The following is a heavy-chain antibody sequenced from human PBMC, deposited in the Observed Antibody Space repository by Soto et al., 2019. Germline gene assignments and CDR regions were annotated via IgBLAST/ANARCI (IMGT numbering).Heavy chain of an antibody. V-gene: IGHV4-30-2*01. CDR2: IYHSGST. J-gene: IGHJ4*02. CDR3: AGGIAARPLGY. D-gene: IGHD6-6*01. CDR1: GGSTSSGGYS. Sequence: SETLSLTCAVSGGSTSSGGYSWSWIRQPPGKGLEWIGYIYHSGSTYYNPSLKSRVTISVDRSKNQFSLRLSSVTAADTAVYYCAGGIAARPLGYWGQGTLVTVSS.